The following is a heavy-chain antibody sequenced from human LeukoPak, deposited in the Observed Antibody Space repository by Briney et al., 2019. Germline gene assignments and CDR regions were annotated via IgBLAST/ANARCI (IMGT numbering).Heavy chain of an antibody. Sequence: GGSLRLSCAASGFTFDDYGMSWVRQAPGKGLEWVSGINWNGGSTGYADSVKGRFTISRDNAKNSLYLQMNSLRAEDTASYYCAGYLLYDSSGYYYELGKGFAYWGQGTLVTVSS. J-gene: IGHJ4*02. CDR1: GFTFDDYG. CDR3: AGYLLYDSSGYYYELGKGFAY. V-gene: IGHV3-20*04. CDR2: INWNGGST. D-gene: IGHD3-22*01.